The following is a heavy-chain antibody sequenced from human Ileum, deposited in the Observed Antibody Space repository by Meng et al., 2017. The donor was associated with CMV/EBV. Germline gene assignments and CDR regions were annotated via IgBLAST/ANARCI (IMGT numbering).Heavy chain of an antibody. Sequence: SETLSLTCAVYGGSLSGYYWSWIRQPPGKGLEVIGEINYSGSTTYNPSLKSRLSISRDTSKNQFALKLNSVTAADPAVYYCARVSGLRSGDAWGQGTVVTVSS. CDR3: ARVSGLRSGDA. V-gene: IGHV4-34*01. D-gene: IGHD3-3*01. J-gene: IGHJ5*02. CDR2: INYSGST. CDR1: GGSLSGYY.